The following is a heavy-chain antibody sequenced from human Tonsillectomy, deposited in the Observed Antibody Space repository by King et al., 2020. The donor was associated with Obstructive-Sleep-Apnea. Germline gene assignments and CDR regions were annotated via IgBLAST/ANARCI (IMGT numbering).Heavy chain of an antibody. V-gene: IGHV3-21*01. D-gene: IGHD3-22*01. Sequence: VQLVESGGGLVKPGGSLRLSCAASGFTFSSYSMNWVRQAPGKGLEWVSSISSSSSYIYYADSVKGRFTISRDNAKHSLYLQMNSLRAEDTAVYYWAREGYYGSSGPGSYPVQHWGQGTLVTVSS. CDR3: AREGYYGSSGPGSYPVQH. J-gene: IGHJ1*01. CDR1: GFTFSSYS. CDR2: ISSSSSYI.